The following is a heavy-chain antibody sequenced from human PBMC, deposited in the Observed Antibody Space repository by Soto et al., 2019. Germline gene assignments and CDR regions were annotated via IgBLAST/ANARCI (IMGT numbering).Heavy chain of an antibody. V-gene: IGHV3-74*01. CDR3: VRRFYDSCGSYPFDP. J-gene: IGHJ5*02. Sequence: EVQLVESGGGLVQPGGSLRLSCAASGFTFSSYWMHWVRQAPGKGLVWVSRINNDGSSTTYADSVKGRFTISRDNAKNTLYRQMNSLRAEDTAVYYCVRRFYDSCGSYPFDPWGQGTLVTVSS. CDR2: INNDGSST. D-gene: IGHD3-22*01. CDR1: GFTFSSYW.